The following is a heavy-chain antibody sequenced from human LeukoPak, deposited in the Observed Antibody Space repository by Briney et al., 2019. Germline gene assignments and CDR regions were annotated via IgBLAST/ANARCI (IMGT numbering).Heavy chain of an antibody. CDR2: IYPGDSDA. J-gene: IGHJ4*02. CDR1: GYSFTNYW. Sequence: GEALKISWEGSGYSFTNYWIAWVRQMPGKGLEWRGIIYPGDSDARYSPSFRGQVTMSADKSISTAYLQWRSLKASDTAMYFCARLRGDYVLDYWGQGTLVPVSS. CDR3: ARLRGDYVLDY. V-gene: IGHV5-51*01. D-gene: IGHD4-17*01.